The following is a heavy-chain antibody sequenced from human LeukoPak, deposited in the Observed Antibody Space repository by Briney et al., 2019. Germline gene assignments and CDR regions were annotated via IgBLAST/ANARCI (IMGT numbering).Heavy chain of an antibody. J-gene: IGHJ6*03. V-gene: IGHV5-51*01. Sequence: GESLKISCKGSGYSFTSYWIGWVRQMPGKGLEWMGIIYPGDSDTRYSPSFQGQVTISADKSISTAYLQWSSLKASDTAMYYCARRGYCSSTSCYSHYYYYMDVWGKGTTVTVSS. CDR2: IYPGDSDT. CDR3: ARRGYCSSTSCYSHYYYYMDV. D-gene: IGHD2-2*01. CDR1: GYSFTSYW.